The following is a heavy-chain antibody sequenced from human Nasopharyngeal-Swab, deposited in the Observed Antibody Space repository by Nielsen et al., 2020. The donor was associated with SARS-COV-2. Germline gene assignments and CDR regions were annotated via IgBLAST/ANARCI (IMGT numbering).Heavy chain of an antibody. CDR3: ARGHYYDILTGYYSGYYMGV. J-gene: IGHJ6*03. CDR1: GFTFSSYS. CDR2: ISSSSSYI. D-gene: IGHD3-9*01. Sequence: GGSLRLSCAASGFTFSSYSMNWARQAPGKGLEWVSSISSSSSYIYYADSVKGRFTISRDNAKNSLYLQMNSLRAEDTAVYYCARGHYYDILTGYYSGYYMGVWGKGTTVTVSS. V-gene: IGHV3-21*01.